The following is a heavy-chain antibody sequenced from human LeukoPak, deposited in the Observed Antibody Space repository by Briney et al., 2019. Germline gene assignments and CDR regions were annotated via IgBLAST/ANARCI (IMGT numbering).Heavy chain of an antibody. D-gene: IGHD3-3*01. J-gene: IGHJ5*02. Sequence: SETLSLTCTVSGGSISSSSYYWGWIRQPPGKGLEWIGSIYYSGSTYYNPSLKSRVTISVDTSKNQFSLKLSSVTAADTAVYYCAGTIFGVVMYNWFDPWGQGTLATVSS. CDR3: AGTIFGVVMYNWFDP. V-gene: IGHV4-39*01. CDR1: GGSISSSSYY. CDR2: IYYSGST.